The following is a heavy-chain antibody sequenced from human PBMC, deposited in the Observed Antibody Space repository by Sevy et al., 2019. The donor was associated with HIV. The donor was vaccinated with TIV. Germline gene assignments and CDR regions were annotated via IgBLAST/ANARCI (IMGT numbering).Heavy chain of an antibody. J-gene: IGHJ4*02. V-gene: IGHV3-7*01. CDR3: AAGTGWLIDY. D-gene: IGHD3-22*01. CDR1: GFTFSNYW. Sequence: GGSLRLSCAASGFTFSNYWMNWVRQAPGKGLEWVAIIKQDGSEKYYVDSVKGRFTVSRDNAKNSLYLQMDSLGADDTAVYYCAAGTGWLIDYWGQGTLVTVSS. CDR2: IKQDGSEK.